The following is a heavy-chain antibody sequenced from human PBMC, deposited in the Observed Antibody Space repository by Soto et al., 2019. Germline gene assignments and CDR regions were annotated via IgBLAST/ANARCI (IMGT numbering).Heavy chain of an antibody. D-gene: IGHD2-2*02. CDR3: ARESRGCSSTSCYREFDY. J-gene: IGHJ4*02. CDR1: GGSFSSGSYY. V-gene: IGHV4-61*01. CDR2: IYYSGST. Sequence: SETLSLNCTVSGGSFSSGSYYWSWILQPPGKGLEWIGYIYYSGSTNYNPSLKSRVTISVDTSKDQFSLKLSSVTAADTAVYYCARESRGCSSTSCYREFDYWGQGTLVTVSS.